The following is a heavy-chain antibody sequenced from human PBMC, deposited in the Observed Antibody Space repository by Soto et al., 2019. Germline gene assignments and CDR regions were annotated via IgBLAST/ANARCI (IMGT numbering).Heavy chain of an antibody. CDR2: VHAIGTT. V-gene: IGHV4-59*01. Sequence: QVLLQESGPGLVKPSETLSLTCTVSGGSLTNFYWGWVRQPPGKGLEWIGYVHAIGTTNYNSSLRSRVSISVDTSRNQFSLKLSSVIAADTAVYYCAGATAMYNSSSGCFDSWGQGTLVTVSS. CDR1: GGSLTNFY. CDR3: AGATAMYNSSSGCFDS. J-gene: IGHJ4*02. D-gene: IGHD2-21*02.